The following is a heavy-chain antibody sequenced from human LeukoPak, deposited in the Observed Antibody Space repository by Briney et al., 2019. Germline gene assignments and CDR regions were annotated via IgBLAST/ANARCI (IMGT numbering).Heavy chain of an antibody. J-gene: IGHJ4*02. Sequence: GGSLRLSCAASGFTFSDYAMHWVRQAPGKGLEFVSVIGPIGVYTYYANSVKGRFTISRDNSKSTVSLQMGSLRDEDMAVYYCARSPPGRTNWNYYDYWGRGTLVTVSS. D-gene: IGHD1-1*01. V-gene: IGHV3-64*01. CDR2: IGPIGVYT. CDR1: GFTFSDYA. CDR3: ARSPPGRTNWNYYDY.